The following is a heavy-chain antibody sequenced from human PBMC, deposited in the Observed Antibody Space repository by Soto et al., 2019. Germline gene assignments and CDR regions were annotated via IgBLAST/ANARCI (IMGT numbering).Heavy chain of an antibody. CDR1: EFTFSDHY. CDR3: ARVGSSDYYLAY. CDR2: TRNKANSYTT. V-gene: IGHV3-72*01. J-gene: IGHJ4*02. Sequence: EVQLVESGGGLVQPGGSLRLSCAASEFTFSDHYMDWVRHAPGKGLEWVGRTRNKANSYTTEYAASVKGRFTISTDDAKNSLYLHMNSLKAEDTAAYYWARVGSSDYYLAYWGQGTLVTVSS. D-gene: IGHD3-10*01.